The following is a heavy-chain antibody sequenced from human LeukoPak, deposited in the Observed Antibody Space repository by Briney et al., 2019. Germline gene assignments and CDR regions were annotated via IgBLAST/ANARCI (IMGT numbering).Heavy chain of an antibody. J-gene: IGHJ1*01. Sequence: PGGSLRLSCAASGFTFSSYAMNWVRQAPGKGLEWVSSISSSSSYIYYADSVKGRFTISRDNAKNSLYLQMNSMRAEDTAVYYCARGLGSSPLARFQHWGQGTLVTVSS. CDR1: GFTFSSYA. D-gene: IGHD6-6*01. V-gene: IGHV3-21*01. CDR3: ARGLGSSPLARFQH. CDR2: ISSSSSYI.